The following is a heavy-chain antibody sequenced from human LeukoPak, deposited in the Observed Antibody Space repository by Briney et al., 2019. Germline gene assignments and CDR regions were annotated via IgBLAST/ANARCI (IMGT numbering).Heavy chain of an antibody. CDR3: ARAIGDYSNNFDY. CDR1: GGSISSGSYY. J-gene: IGHJ4*02. CDR2: IYTSGST. D-gene: IGHD4-11*01. V-gene: IGHV4-61*02. Sequence: SQTLSLTCTVSGGSISSGSYYWSWIRQPAGKGLEWIGRIYTSGSTNYNPSLKSRVTISVDTSKNQFSLKLSSVTAADTAVYYCARAIGDYSNNFDYWGQGTLATVSS.